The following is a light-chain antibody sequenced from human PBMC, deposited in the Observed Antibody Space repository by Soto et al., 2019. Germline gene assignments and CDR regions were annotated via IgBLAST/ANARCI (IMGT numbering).Light chain of an antibody. Sequence: EIALTQSPATLSLSPGERATLSCRASQSVSSYLAWYQQKPGQAPRLLIYDASTRATGIPARFSGSGSGTDFTLTISSLEPEDVAVYYWQQRSNWPPLTFGGGTKVEIK. J-gene: IGKJ4*01. CDR2: DAS. CDR1: QSVSSY. V-gene: IGKV3-11*01. CDR3: QQRSNWPPLT.